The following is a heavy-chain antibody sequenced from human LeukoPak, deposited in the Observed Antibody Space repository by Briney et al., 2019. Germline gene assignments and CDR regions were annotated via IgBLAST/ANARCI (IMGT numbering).Heavy chain of an antibody. J-gene: IGHJ5*02. D-gene: IGHD3-3*01. V-gene: IGHV3-33*01. CDR2: IWYDGSNK. Sequence: PGGSLRLSCAASGFTFSSYGMHWVRQAPGKGLEWVAVIWYDGSNKYYADSVKGRFTISRDNSKNTLYLQMNSLRAEDTAVYYCAREAVSNYDFWSGYYTGRGAEDWFNPWGQGTLVTVSS. CDR3: AREAVSNYDFWSGYYTGRGAEDWFNP. CDR1: GFTFSSYG.